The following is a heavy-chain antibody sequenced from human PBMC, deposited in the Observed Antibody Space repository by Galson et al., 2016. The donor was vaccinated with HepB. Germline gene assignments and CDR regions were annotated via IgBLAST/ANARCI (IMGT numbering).Heavy chain of an antibody. CDR2: FHPEEGKT. Sequence: SVKVSCKVSGYSLTEISIHWVRQFPGKGPEWMGGFHPEEGKTIYAQNLQGRVSMTEDTSTDTAYMELNSLKSDDTAVYYCSILGRGLELHDYFDSWGQGTLVTVSS. CDR1: GYSLTEIS. V-gene: IGHV1-24*01. CDR3: SILGRGLELHDYFDS. D-gene: IGHD1-7*01. J-gene: IGHJ4*02.